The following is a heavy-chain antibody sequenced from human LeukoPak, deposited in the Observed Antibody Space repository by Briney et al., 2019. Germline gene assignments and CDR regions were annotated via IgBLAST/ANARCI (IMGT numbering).Heavy chain of an antibody. CDR3: ARSPLYYYDSSGTFDY. V-gene: IGHV1-18*01. CDR1: GYTFTSYG. D-gene: IGHD3-22*01. Sequence: GASVKVSCKASGYTFTSYGISWVRQAPGQGLEWMGWISAYNGNTNYAQKLQGRVTMTTDTSTSTAYMELRSLRSDDTAVYYCARSPLYYYDSSGTFDYWGQGTLVTVSS. CDR2: ISAYNGNT. J-gene: IGHJ4*02.